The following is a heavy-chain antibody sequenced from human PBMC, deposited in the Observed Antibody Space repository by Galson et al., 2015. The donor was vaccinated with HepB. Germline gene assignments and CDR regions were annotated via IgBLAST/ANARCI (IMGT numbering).Heavy chain of an antibody. D-gene: IGHD2-2*01. CDR2: ISWNSGIV. CDR1: GFTFTDYA. J-gene: IGHJ4*02. CDR3: AKDMSSAAYYFDH. V-gene: IGHV3-9*01. Sequence: YLRLSCAASGFTFTDYAMHWVRQGPGKGLEWVSGISWNSGIVGYADSVRGRFSISRDNAKKSLFLQMNSVRPDDTAVYYCAKDMSSAAYYFDHWGLGTLVTVSS.